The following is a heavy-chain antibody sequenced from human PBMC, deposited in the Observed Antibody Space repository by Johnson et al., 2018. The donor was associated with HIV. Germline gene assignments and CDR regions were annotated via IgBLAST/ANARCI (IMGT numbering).Heavy chain of an antibody. Sequence: VQLVESGGSVVRPGGSLRLSCAASGFTFDNFAMSWVRQAPGKGLEWVSYISSSGNTIYYADSVKGRFTISRDNSKNTLYLQMSSLRAEDTAVYYCAKCRGLGARGAFDIWGQGTMVTVAS. CDR2: ISSSGNTI. V-gene: IGHV3-48*01. CDR3: AKCRGLGARGAFDI. D-gene: IGHD5-12*01. CDR1: GFTFDNFA. J-gene: IGHJ3*02.